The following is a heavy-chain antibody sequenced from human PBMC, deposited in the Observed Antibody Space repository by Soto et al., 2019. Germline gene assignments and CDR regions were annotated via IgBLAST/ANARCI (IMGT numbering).Heavy chain of an antibody. V-gene: IGHV3-23*01. CDR3: AKDHGPYGDGLDY. CDR2: ISSRGGRT. J-gene: IGHJ4*02. CDR1: GFTFNSYA. D-gene: IGHD4-17*01. Sequence: EVQLLESGGGLVQPGGSLRLSCAASGFTFNSYAMSWVRQAPGKGLEWVSAISSRGGRTHYADSVKGRFTISRDNSKNTLYMQVNSLGAEDTAVYYCAKDHGPYGDGLDYWGQGTLVTVSS.